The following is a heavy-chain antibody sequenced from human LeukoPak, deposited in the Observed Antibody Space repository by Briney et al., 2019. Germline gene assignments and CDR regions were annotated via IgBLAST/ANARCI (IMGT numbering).Heavy chain of an antibody. CDR1: GYTFGNYW. Sequence: GESLNISCQAPGYTFGNYWIGWVRQKSGKGLEWMGIIYGDDFDTRYSPSFQGQVTISADKSNRTAYLHWSSLKASDTAIYFCARSEWLLPRGGFDFWGQGTRVVVSS. V-gene: IGHV5-51*01. D-gene: IGHD3-3*01. CDR3: ARSEWLLPRGGFDF. CDR2: IYGDDFDT. J-gene: IGHJ4*02.